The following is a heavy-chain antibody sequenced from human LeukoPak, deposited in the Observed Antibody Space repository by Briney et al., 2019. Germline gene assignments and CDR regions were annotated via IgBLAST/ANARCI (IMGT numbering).Heavy chain of an antibody. CDR3: AREDNSSGWYGY. J-gene: IGHJ4*02. D-gene: IGHD6-19*01. CDR2: ISAYNGNT. CDR1: GGTFISYA. Sequence: ASVKVSCKASGGTFISYAISWVRQAPGQGLEWMGWISAYNGNTNYAQKLQGRVTMTTDTSTSTAYMELRSLRSDDTAVYYCAREDNSSGWYGYWGQGTLVTVSS. V-gene: IGHV1-18*01.